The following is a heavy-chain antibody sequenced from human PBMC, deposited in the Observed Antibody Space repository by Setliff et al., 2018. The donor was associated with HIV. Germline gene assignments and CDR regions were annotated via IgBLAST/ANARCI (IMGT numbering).Heavy chain of an antibody. Sequence: PSETLSLTCTVSGGSISSSSYYWGWIRQPPGKGLEWIGSIYYSGSTYYNPSLKSRLTISVDTSKNQFSLKLSSVTAADTAVYYCARRKAGWGELFGNWFDPWGQGTLVTV. V-gene: IGHV4-39*01. J-gene: IGHJ5*02. CDR1: GGSISSSSYY. CDR3: ARRKAGWGELFGNWFDP. CDR2: IYYSGST. D-gene: IGHD3-10*01.